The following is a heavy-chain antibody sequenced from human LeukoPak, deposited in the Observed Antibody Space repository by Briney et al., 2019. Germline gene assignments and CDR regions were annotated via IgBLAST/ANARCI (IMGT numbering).Heavy chain of an antibody. CDR2: FDPEDGET. Sequence: ASVKVSCKASGYTFTSYGISWVRQAPGQGLEWMGGFDPEDGETIYAQKFQGRVTMTEDTSTDTAYMELSSLRSEDTAVYYCATAVGKTNYYYGMDVWGQGTTVTVSS. CDR1: GYTFTSYG. D-gene: IGHD1-1*01. J-gene: IGHJ6*02. CDR3: ATAVGKTNYYYGMDV. V-gene: IGHV1-24*01.